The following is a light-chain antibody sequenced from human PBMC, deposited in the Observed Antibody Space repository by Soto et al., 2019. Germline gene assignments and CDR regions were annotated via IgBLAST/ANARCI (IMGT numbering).Light chain of an antibody. CDR1: SSNIGSNT. CDR2: RNN. J-gene: IGLJ1*01. Sequence: QSVLTQPPSPSGTPGQRVTISCSGSSSNIGSNTVNGFQHLPGTAPTLLIYRNNQRPSGVSDRFSISKSATSAALAISGLQPEDEADYYCAAWDDGLNGYVFGSGTKVTVL. V-gene: IGLV1-44*01. CDR3: AAWDDGLNGYV.